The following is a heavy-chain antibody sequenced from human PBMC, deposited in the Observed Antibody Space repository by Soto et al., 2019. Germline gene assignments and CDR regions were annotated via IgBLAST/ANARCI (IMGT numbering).Heavy chain of an antibody. J-gene: IGHJ3*02. Sequence: GGSLRLSCAASGFTFSTYGMHWVRQAPGKGLEWVAVIRYDGSNKHYADSVKGRFAISRDNSENTLYLQMNSLRAEDTAVYYCASLGAFDIWGQGTMVTVSS. CDR1: GFTFSTYG. V-gene: IGHV3-33*01. CDR3: ASLGAFDI. CDR2: IRYDGSNK. D-gene: IGHD7-27*01.